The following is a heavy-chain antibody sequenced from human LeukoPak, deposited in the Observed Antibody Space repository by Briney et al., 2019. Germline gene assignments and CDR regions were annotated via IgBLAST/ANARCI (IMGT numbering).Heavy chain of an antibody. CDR1: RFTFSTYA. D-gene: IGHD1-26*01. V-gene: IGHV3-23*01. Sequence: GGSLRLSCAASRFTFSTYAMSWVRQAPGKGLEWVSTISGSGGSTYYADSVKGRFTISRDNSKNTLHLQMNSLRAEDTAVYYCAKGSTSGTDRAENFQHWGQGTLVTVSS. CDR2: ISGSGGST. CDR3: AKGSTSGTDRAENFQH. J-gene: IGHJ1*01.